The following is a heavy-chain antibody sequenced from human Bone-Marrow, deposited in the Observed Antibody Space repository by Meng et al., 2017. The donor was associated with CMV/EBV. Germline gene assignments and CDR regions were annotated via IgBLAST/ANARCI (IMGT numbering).Heavy chain of an antibody. J-gene: IGHJ5*02. Sequence: SCAASGFTFSRYGMHWVRQAPGKGLEWVAFIRYDGSKKYYADSVKGRFTISRDNFKNTLYLQMNSLRVEDTAVYYCAKNRWVQGFDPWGQGTLVTVSS. D-gene: IGHD4-23*01. CDR3: AKNRWVQGFDP. CDR1: GFTFSRYG. V-gene: IGHV3-30*02. CDR2: IRYDGSKK.